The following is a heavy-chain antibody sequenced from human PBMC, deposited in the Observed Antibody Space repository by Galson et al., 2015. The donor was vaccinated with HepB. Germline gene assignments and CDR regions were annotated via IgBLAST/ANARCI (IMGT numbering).Heavy chain of an antibody. V-gene: IGHV3-7*01. D-gene: IGHD6-6*01. CDR2: IKQDGSEK. Sequence: SLRLSCAASGFTFSSYWMSWVRQAPGKGLEWVANIKQDGSEKYYVDSVKGRFTISRDNAKNSLYLQMNSLRAEDTAVYYCARERSSSSGGLDYWGQGTLVTVSS. J-gene: IGHJ4*02. CDR1: GFTFSSYW. CDR3: ARERSSSSGGLDY.